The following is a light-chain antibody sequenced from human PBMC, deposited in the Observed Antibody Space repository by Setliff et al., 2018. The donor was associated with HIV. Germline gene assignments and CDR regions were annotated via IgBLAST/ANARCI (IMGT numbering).Light chain of an antibody. Sequence: QSALTQPASVSGSPGQSITMSCTGTSSDVGGYNYVSWYQQYPGKAPKLMIYEVSNRPSGVSNRFSGSKSGNTASLTISGLQAEDEADYYCSSYATSSTLDVFGTGTKV. CDR1: SSDVGGYNY. J-gene: IGLJ1*01. V-gene: IGLV2-14*01. CDR3: SSYATSSTLDV. CDR2: EVS.